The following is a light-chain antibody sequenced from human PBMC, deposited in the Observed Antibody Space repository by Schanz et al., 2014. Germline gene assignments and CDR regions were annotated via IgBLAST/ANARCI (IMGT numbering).Light chain of an antibody. CDR1: QTIANDY. J-gene: IGKJ4*01. Sequence: ENVLTQSPSTLSLSPGEGATLSCRASQTIANDYLAWYQQKPGQAPRLLIYDASQRATGSPHRFSGSGSETDFTLTISRLEPEDFAVYYCQHYGRSALTFGGGTKVEIK. CDR3: QHYGRSALT. V-gene: IGKV3-20*01. CDR2: DAS.